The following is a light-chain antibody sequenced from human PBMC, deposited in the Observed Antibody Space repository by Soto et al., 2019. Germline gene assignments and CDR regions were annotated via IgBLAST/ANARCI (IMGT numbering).Light chain of an antibody. CDR1: QSVSSSN. Sequence: EIVLTQYPGTLSLSPGERATLSCRASQSVSSSNLAWYQQKPGQAPRLRIYGASSRATGIPDRFSGSESGTDFTLTISRLEPDDFSVYYCQQYGSTPRTFGQGTRVDI. CDR2: GAS. CDR3: QQYGSTPRT. J-gene: IGKJ1*01. V-gene: IGKV3-20*01.